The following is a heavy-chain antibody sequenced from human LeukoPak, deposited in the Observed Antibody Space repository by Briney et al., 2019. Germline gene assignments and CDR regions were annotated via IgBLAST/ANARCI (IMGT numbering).Heavy chain of an antibody. J-gene: IGHJ6*02. V-gene: IGHV1-69*04. CDR3: ARAFVLRYFDWLSYGMDV. Sequence: ASVKVSCKASGGTFSSYAISWVRQAPGQGLEWMGRIIPIFGIANYAQKFQGRVTITADKSTSTAYMELSSLRSEDTAVYYCARAFVLRYFDWLSYGMDVWGQGTTVTVSS. D-gene: IGHD3-9*01. CDR2: IIPIFGIA. CDR1: GGTFSSYA.